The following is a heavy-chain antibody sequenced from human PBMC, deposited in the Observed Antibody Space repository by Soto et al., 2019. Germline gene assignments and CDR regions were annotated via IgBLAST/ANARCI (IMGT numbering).Heavy chain of an antibody. J-gene: IGHJ4*02. CDR1: GASIGRGGYY. CDR3: ARDKGGDLDY. CDR2: THFSGET. V-gene: IGHV4-31*03. Sequence: SETLSLTCTVSGASIGRGGYYWTWIRQHPGKALEWMGRTHFSGETNYNPSLMGRLTMSIDTSTNQFSLSLAAVTAADTAMYYCARDKGGDLDYWGQGTLVTVSS. D-gene: IGHD2-21*01.